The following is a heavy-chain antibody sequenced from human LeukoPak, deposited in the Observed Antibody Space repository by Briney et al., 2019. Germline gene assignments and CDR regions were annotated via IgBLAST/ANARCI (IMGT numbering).Heavy chain of an antibody. J-gene: IGHJ4*02. V-gene: IGHV3-74*01. CDR3: AKYSGSYYYPPNWDS. CDR2: LPPDELGI. D-gene: IGHD1-26*01. CDR1: GFTFTNYW. Sequence: GGSLRLSCAASGFTFTNYWMHWVRQAPGMGLVWVSRLPPDELGIIYADSVKGRFTVSRDNAKNTVYLQMNSLRAGDTAVYFCAKYSGSYYYPPNWDSWGQGTLVTVSS.